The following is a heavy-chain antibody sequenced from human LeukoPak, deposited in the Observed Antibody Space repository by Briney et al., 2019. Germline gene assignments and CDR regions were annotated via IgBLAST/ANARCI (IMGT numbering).Heavy chain of an antibody. J-gene: IGHJ4*02. CDR3: AKDIVGAGLFFDY. V-gene: IGHV4-34*01. CDR2: INHSGST. CDR1: GGSFSGYY. D-gene: IGHD1-26*01. Sequence: SETLSLTCAVYGGSFSGYYWSWIRQPPGKGLEWIGEINHSGSTNYNPSLKSRVTISVDTSKNQFSLKLSSVTAADTAVYYCAKDIVGAGLFFDYWGQGTLVTVSS.